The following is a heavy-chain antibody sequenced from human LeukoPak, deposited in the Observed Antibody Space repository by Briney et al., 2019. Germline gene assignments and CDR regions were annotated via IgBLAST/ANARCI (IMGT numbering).Heavy chain of an antibody. V-gene: IGHV3-30-3*01. CDR2: ISYDGSNK. CDR1: GFTCSSYA. D-gene: IGHD4-17*01. J-gene: IGHJ4*02. Sequence: GGSLRLSCAASGFTCSSYAMHWVRQAPGKGLEWVAVISYDGSNKYYADSVKGRFTISRDNSKNTLYLQMNSLRAEDTAVYYCAREDDYGDYSGGYFDYWGQGTLVTVSS. CDR3: AREDDYGDYSGGYFDY.